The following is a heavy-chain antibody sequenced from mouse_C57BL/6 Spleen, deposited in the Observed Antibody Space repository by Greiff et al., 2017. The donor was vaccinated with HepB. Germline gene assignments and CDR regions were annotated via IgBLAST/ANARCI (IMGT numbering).Heavy chain of an antibody. CDR2: ISSGSSYT. J-gene: IGHJ2*01. CDR3: ARQVSYFDY. CDR1: GFTFSSYG. D-gene: IGHD6-2*01. V-gene: IGHV5-6*01. Sequence: EVMLVESGGDLVKPGGSLKLSCAASGFTFSSYGMSWVRQTPDKRLEWVATISSGSSYTYYPDSVKGRFTISRDNAKNTLYLQMSRLKSDDTAMYYCARQVSYFDYWGQGTTLTVSS.